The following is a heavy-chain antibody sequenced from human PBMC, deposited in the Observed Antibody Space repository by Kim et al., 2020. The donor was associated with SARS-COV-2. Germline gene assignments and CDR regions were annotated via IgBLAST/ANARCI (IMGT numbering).Heavy chain of an antibody. CDR2: IYYSGST. Sequence: SETLSLTCTVSGGSISSGGYYWSWIRQHPGKGLEWIGYIYYSGSTYYNPSLKSRATISVDTSKNQFSLKLSSVTAADTAVYYCARVDTAMVYRMGGWYFDYWGQGNLVTVSS. CDR1: GGSISSGGYY. V-gene: IGHV4-31*03. J-gene: IGHJ4*02. D-gene: IGHD5-18*01. CDR3: ARVDTAMVYRMGGWYFDY.